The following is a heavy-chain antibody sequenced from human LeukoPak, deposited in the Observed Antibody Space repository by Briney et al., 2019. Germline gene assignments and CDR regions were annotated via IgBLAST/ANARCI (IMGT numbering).Heavy chain of an antibody. D-gene: IGHD1-26*01. CDR2: VWYDGCNI. Sequence: TGGSLRLSCAASGFTFSNYAMSWVRQAPGKGLEWVAVVWYDGCNIHYVDSVKGRFTISRDNSKSTLYLQMNSLTAEDTAVYYCARGGYSGTYYFDYWGQGTLVTVSS. CDR1: GFTFSNYA. V-gene: IGHV3-33*08. CDR3: ARGGYSGTYYFDY. J-gene: IGHJ4*02.